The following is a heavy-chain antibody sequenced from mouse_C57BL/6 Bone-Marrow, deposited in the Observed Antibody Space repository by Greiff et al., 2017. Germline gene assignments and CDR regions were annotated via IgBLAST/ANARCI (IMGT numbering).Heavy chain of an antibody. V-gene: IGHV1-61*01. Sequence: QVQLQQPGAELVRPGSSVKLSCKASGYTFTSYWMDWVKQRPGQGLEWIGNIYPSDSETHYNQKFKDKATLTVDKSSSTAYMQLSSLASEDSAVYYCAAWDGAWFAYWGQGTLVTVSA. J-gene: IGHJ3*01. D-gene: IGHD4-1*01. CDR1: GYTFTSYW. CDR2: IYPSDSET. CDR3: AAWDGAWFAY.